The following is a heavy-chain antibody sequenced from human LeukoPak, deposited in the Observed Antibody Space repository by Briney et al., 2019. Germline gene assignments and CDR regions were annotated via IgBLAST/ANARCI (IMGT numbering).Heavy chain of an antibody. CDR2: IKRKTDGGTT. D-gene: IGHD1-7*01. CDR1: GFTFSNAW. V-gene: IGHV3-15*01. CDR3: TTAHMTGTRSSY. Sequence: PGGSLRLSCAASGFTFSNAWMSWVRQAPGKGLKWVGRIKRKTDGGTTDYDAPVKGRFTISRDDSKNTLYLQMNSLNTEDTAVYYCTTAHMTGTRSSYWGQGTLVTVSS. J-gene: IGHJ4*02.